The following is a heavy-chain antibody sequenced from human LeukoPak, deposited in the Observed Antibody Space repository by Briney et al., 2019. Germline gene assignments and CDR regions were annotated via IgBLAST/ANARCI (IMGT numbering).Heavy chain of an antibody. V-gene: IGHV1-18*01. CDR1: GYTFTSYG. CDR3: ATCLCSYGACYGECEDFQH. J-gene: IGHJ1*01. Sequence: ASVKVSCKASGYTFTSYGITWVRQAPGQGLEWMGRISTYNGKTNHAQRLQDRITMTTDTSTRTTYMELRSLRSDDTAVYYCATCLCSYGACYGECEDFQHWGQGTLVTVAS. CDR2: ISTYNGKT. D-gene: IGHD2-8*01.